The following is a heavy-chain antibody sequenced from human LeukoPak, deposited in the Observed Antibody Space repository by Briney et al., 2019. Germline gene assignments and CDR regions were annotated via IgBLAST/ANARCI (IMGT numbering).Heavy chain of an antibody. J-gene: IGHJ6*02. CDR3: ARLTRHIVVVPAAILMDV. CDR2: IDPSDSYS. Sequence: GESLKISCKGSGYSFTNYWISWVRQMPGKGLEWMGRIDPSDSYSNYSPSFQGHVTISADKSINTAYLQWSSLKASDTAMYYCARLTRHIVVVPAAILMDVWGQGTTVTVSS. D-gene: IGHD2-2*01. V-gene: IGHV5-10-1*01. CDR1: GYSFTNYW.